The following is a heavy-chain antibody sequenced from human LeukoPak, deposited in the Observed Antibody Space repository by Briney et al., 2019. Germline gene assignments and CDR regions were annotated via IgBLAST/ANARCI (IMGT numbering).Heavy chain of an antibody. CDR1: GFHLRNPW. CDR3: ARDFH. J-gene: IGHJ4*02. V-gene: IGHV3-7*05. D-gene: IGHD2/OR15-2a*01. Sequence: GSLRPSRGAFGFHLRNPWMGWNRQAPGQGLEWVANIKQDGSEKYYVDSVKGRFTISRDNARNSLYLQMNSLRAEDTAVYYCARDFHWGQGTLVTVSS. CDR2: IKQDGSEK.